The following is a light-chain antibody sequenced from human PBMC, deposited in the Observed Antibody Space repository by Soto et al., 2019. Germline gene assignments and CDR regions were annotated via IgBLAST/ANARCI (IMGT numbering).Light chain of an antibody. V-gene: IGKV3-20*01. CDR3: QQYGSSPAVT. J-gene: IGKJ4*01. CDR1: QSVSSSY. Sequence: EIVLTQPPGTLSLSPGERATLSCRASQSVSSSYLAWYQQKPGQAPRLLIYGASSRATGIPDRFSGSGSGTDFTLTISRLEPEDFAVYYCQQYGSSPAVTFGGGTKVEIQ. CDR2: GAS.